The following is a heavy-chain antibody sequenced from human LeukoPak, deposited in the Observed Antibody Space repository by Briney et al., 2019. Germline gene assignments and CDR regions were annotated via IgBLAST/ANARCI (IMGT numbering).Heavy chain of an antibody. CDR2: ISYDGSNK. CDR3: AKDMGESHGMDV. Sequence: GGSLRLSCAASGFTFSSYSMNWVRQAPGKGLEWVAVISYDGSNKYYADSVKGRFTISRDNSKNTLYLQMNSLRAEDTAVYYCAKDMGESHGMDVWGQGTTVTVSS. V-gene: IGHV3-30*18. D-gene: IGHD2-21*01. J-gene: IGHJ6*02. CDR1: GFTFSSYS.